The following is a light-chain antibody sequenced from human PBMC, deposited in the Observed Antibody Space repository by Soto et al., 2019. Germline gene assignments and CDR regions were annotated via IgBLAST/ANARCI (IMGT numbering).Light chain of an antibody. CDR2: DTS. Sequence: EIVLTQSPGTLSLSPGERASLSCRASQSVGNFLVWYQQKPGQAPSLLVYDTSNRATGIPARFSGSGSGTDFTLTISRLEPEDFAIYYCQQYGNWPLTFGGVTKVESK. V-gene: IGKV3-11*01. CDR3: QQYGNWPLT. J-gene: IGKJ4*01. CDR1: QSVGNF.